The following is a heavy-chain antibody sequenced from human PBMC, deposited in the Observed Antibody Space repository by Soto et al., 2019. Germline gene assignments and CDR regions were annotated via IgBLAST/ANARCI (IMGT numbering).Heavy chain of an antibody. Sequence: SCKASGYTFTGYYMHWVRRAPGKGLEWLAVSSFDGTQQFYGDSVKGRFAVTRDNSNNTLYFEMNSLRTEDTAVYYCANQLRGSGWYPLDSWGQGTPVTVSS. CDR1: GYTFTGYY. CDR3: ANQLRGSGWYPLDS. V-gene: IGHV3-30*09. CDR2: SSFDGTQQ. J-gene: IGHJ4*02. D-gene: IGHD6-19*01.